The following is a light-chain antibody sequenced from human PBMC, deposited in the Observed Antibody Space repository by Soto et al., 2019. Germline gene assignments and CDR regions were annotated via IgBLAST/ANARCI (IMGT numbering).Light chain of an antibody. J-gene: IGLJ1*01. V-gene: IGLV2-23*02. Sequence: QSALTQPASVSGSPGQSITISCTGTSGDVGSYSPVSCYQQLPGKAPKLIIYEVTKRPSGVSNRFSGSKSGNTASLTNSGLQADDEAEYFCCSYAGGDTFFLFGTGTKLTVL. CDR3: CSYAGGDTFFL. CDR1: SGDVGSYSP. CDR2: EVT.